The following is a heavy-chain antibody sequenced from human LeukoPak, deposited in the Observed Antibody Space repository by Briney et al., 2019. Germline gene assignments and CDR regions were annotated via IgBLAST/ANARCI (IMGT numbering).Heavy chain of an antibody. V-gene: IGHV3-23*01. Sequence: PGGSLRLSCAASGFTFGSYAMSWVRQTPGKSLEWVSIITNGDVTTYYADSVRGRFTISRDNSKNMLYLQMNSLRAEDTAVYYCVKLSSGSGSKFGFDSWGQGTLVTVSS. CDR3: VKLSSGSGSKFGFDS. D-gene: IGHD6-19*01. CDR2: ITNGDVTT. J-gene: IGHJ4*02. CDR1: GFTFGSYA.